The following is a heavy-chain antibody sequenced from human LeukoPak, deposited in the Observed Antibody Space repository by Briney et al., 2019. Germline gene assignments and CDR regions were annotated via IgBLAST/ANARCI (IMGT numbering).Heavy chain of an antibody. CDR1: GFTFSSYA. Sequence: GSLRLSCAASGFTFSSYAMSWVRQAPGKGLEWVSAISGSGGSTYYADSVKGRFTFSRDNSKNTLYLQMNSLRAEDTAVYYCARGLSGGTLSDAFDIWGQGTMVTVSS. D-gene: IGHD2/OR15-2a*01. J-gene: IGHJ3*02. CDR3: ARGLSGGTLSDAFDI. CDR2: ISGSGGST. V-gene: IGHV3-23*01.